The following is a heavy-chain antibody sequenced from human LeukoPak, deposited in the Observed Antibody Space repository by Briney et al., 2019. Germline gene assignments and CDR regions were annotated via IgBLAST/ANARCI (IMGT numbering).Heavy chain of an antibody. CDR2: VSSEGKST. CDR3: ARGPEMTFYYFDS. J-gene: IGHJ4*02. CDR1: GFTFGSYW. V-gene: IGHV3-74*01. Sequence: GGSLRLSCAASGFTFGSYWMHWVRQAPGKGLEWVSRVSSEGKSTSFADSVKGRFTISRDNAKNTLYLQMSGLRAEDTAVYYCARGPEMTFYYFDSWGQGTLVTVSS. D-gene: IGHD2/OR15-2a*01.